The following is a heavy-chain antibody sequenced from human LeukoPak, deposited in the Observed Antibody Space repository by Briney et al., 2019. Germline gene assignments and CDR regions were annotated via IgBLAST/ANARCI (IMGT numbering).Heavy chain of an antibody. J-gene: IGHJ2*01. CDR3: ARGRTYFDL. CDR2: IYYSGST. CDR1: GGSISSYY. Sequence: PSETLSLTCTVPGGSISSYYWSWLRQPPGKGLEWIGYIYYSGSTNYNPSLKSRVTISVDTSKNQLSLKLSSVTAADTAVYYCARGRTYFDLWGRGTLVTVSS. V-gene: IGHV4-59*01.